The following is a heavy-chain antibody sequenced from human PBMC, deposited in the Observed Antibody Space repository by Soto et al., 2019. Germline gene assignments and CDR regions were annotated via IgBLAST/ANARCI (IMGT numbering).Heavy chain of an antibody. CDR1: GFSLSTSGVG. Sequence: QITLKESGPTLVKPTQTLTLTCTFSGFSLSTSGVGVGWIRQPPGKALEWLALIYWDDGKRYSPSLKSRLTITKDTSKNQVVLTMTNMDPVDTATYYCAHVRQPYSYYGMDVWGQGTTVTVSS. CDR2: IYWDDGK. D-gene: IGHD3-10*01. CDR3: AHVRQPYSYYGMDV. J-gene: IGHJ6*02. V-gene: IGHV2-5*02.